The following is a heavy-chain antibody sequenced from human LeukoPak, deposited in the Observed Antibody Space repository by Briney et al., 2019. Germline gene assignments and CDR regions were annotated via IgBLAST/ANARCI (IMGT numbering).Heavy chain of an antibody. CDR3: AKGSYYYDSSGYHYYFDY. V-gene: IGHV3-23*01. D-gene: IGHD3-22*01. Sequence: PGGSLRLSCAASGFTFSSYAMSWVRQAPGKGLEWVSAISGSGGTTYYAGSVKGRFTISRDNSKNTLYLQMNSLRAEDTAVYYCAKGSYYYDSSGYHYYFDYWGQGTLVTVSS. CDR2: ISGSGGTT. CDR1: GFTFSSYA. J-gene: IGHJ4*02.